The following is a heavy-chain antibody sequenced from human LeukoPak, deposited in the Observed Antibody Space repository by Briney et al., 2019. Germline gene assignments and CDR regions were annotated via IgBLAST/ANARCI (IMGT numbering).Heavy chain of an antibody. V-gene: IGHV3-11*04. CDR1: GFTFSDYF. D-gene: IGHD3-10*02. Sequence: GGSLRLSCAASGFTFSDYFMSWIRQAPGKGLDWVSYISGSGGAIYYADSVKGRFTISRDNAKNSLYLQMNSLRAEDTAVYYCAELGITMIGGVWGKGTTVTISS. CDR3: AELGITMIGGV. CDR2: ISGSGGAI. J-gene: IGHJ6*04.